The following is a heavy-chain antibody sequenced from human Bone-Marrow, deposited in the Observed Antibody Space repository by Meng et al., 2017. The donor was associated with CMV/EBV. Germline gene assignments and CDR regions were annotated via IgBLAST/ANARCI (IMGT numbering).Heavy chain of an antibody. CDR3: ARSCPNCIAAAGTLLYAFDI. Sequence: SVKVSCKASGGTFSSYAISWVRQAPGQGLEWMGGIIPIFGTANYAQKCQGRVTITTDESTSTAYMELSSLRSEGTAVYYCARSCPNCIAAAGTLLYAFDIWGQGTMVTVSS. CDR2: IIPIFGTA. J-gene: IGHJ3*02. V-gene: IGHV1-69*05. CDR1: GGTFSSYA. D-gene: IGHD6-13*01.